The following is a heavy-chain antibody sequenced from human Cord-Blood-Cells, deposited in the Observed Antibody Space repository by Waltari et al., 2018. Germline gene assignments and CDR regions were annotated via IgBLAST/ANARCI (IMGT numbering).Heavy chain of an antibody. D-gene: IGHD6-13*01. Sequence: EVQLVESGGGLVQPGGSLRLSCAASGFTFSSYEMNWVRQAPGKGLEWVSNISSSGSTIYYADSVKGRFTISRDNAKNSLYLQMNSLRAEDTAVYYCARGGRSGSWGYWGQGTLVTVSS. J-gene: IGHJ4*02. CDR1: GFTFSSYE. V-gene: IGHV3-48*03. CDR2: ISSSGSTI. CDR3: ARGGRSGSWGY.